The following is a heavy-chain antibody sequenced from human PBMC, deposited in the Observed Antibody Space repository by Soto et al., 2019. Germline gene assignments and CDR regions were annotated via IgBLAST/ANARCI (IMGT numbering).Heavy chain of an antibody. V-gene: IGHV3-48*03. CDR2: ISSSGSTI. CDR3: ARVQQPRDYYGMDV. D-gene: IGHD6-13*01. CDR1: GFTFSSYE. J-gene: IGHJ6*02. Sequence: PGGSLRLSCAASGFTFSSYEMNWVRQAPGKGLEWVSYISSSGSTIYYADSVKGRFTISRDNAKNSLYLQMNSLRAEDTAVYYCARVQQPRDYYGMDVWGQGTTVTVSS.